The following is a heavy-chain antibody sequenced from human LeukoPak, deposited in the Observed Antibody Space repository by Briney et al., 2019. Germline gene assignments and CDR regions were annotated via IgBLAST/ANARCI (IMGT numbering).Heavy chain of an antibody. CDR3: ASHSSGWYSDFDY. Sequence: GGSLRLSCAASGFTFSSYEMNWVRQAPGKGLEWVSYISSSGSTIYYADSVKGRFTISRDNAKNSLYLQMNSLRAEDTAVYYYASHSSGWYSDFDYWGQGTLVTVSS. CDR1: GFTFSSYE. V-gene: IGHV3-48*03. CDR2: ISSSGSTI. J-gene: IGHJ4*02. D-gene: IGHD6-19*01.